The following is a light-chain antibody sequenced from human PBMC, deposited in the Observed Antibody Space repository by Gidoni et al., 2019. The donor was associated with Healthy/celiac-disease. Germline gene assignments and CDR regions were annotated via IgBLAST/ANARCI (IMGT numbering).Light chain of an antibody. Sequence: IVLPQSPGTLSVSQGERATLSCRASQSVSSSYLAWYQQKSGQAPRLLIYGASSRATGIPDRFSGSGSGTDFTLTISRLEPEDFAVYYCQQYGSSPPTFGQGTKVEIK. CDR2: GAS. J-gene: IGKJ1*01. V-gene: IGKV3-20*01. CDR1: QSVSSSY. CDR3: QQYGSSPPT.